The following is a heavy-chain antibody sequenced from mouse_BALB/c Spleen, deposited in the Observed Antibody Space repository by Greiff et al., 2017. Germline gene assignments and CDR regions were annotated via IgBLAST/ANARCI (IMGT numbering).Heavy chain of an antibody. CDR2: IWAGGST. CDR3: ARDYYGSSSHYFDY. Sequence: VQLVESGPGLVAPSQSLSITCTVSGFSLTSYGVHWVRQPPGKGLEWLGVIWAGGSTNYNSALMSRLSISKDNSKSQVFLKMNSLQTDDTAMYYCARDYYGSSSHYFDYWGQGTTLTVSS. CDR1: GFSLTSYG. J-gene: IGHJ2*01. V-gene: IGHV2-9*02. D-gene: IGHD1-1*01.